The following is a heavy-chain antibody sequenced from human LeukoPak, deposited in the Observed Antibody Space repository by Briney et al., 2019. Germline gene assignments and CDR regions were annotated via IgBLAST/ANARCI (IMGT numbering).Heavy chain of an antibody. CDR2: ISAYNGNT. Sequence: ASVKVSCKASGYTFTSYGISWVRQAPGQGLEWMGWISAYNGNTNYAQKLQGRVTMTTDTSTSTAYMELRSLRSDDTAVYYCARGAYYYGSGSPGAFDIWGQGTMVTVSS. CDR1: GYTFTSYG. J-gene: IGHJ3*02. V-gene: IGHV1-18*01. CDR3: ARGAYYYGSGSPGAFDI. D-gene: IGHD3-10*01.